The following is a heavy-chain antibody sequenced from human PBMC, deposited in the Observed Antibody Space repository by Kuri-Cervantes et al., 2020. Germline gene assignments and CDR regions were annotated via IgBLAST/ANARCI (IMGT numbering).Heavy chain of an antibody. V-gene: IGHV4-59*12. CDR1: GGSISSYY. CDR2: IYHSGST. J-gene: IGHJ4*02. CDR3: ARGGRWGAVAVPYYFDY. D-gene: IGHD6-19*01. Sequence: SETLSLTCTVSGGSISSYYWSWIRQPPGKGLEWIGEIYHSGSTNYNPSLKSRVTISVDKSKNQFSLKLSSVTAADTAVYYCARGGRWGAVAVPYYFDYWGQGTLVTVSS.